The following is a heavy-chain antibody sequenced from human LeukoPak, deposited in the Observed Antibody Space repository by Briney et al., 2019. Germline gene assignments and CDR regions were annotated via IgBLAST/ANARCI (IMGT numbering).Heavy chain of an antibody. CDR2: ISAYNGNT. CDR3: ARDIWLRELKGGLDAFDI. V-gene: IGHV1-18*01. Sequence: ASVKVSCKASGYTFTSYGISWVRQAPGQGLEWMGWISAYNGNTNYAQKLQGRVTMTTDTSTSTAYMELRSLRSDDTAVYYCARDIWLRELKGGLDAFDIWGQGTMVTVSS. J-gene: IGHJ3*02. CDR1: GYTFTSYG. D-gene: IGHD3-10*01.